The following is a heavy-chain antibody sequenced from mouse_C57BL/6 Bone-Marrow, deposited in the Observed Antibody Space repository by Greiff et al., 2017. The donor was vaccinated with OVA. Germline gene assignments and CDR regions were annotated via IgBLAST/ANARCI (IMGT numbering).Heavy chain of an antibody. V-gene: IGHV1-72*01. D-gene: IGHD3-1*01. CDR3: ARSGDRRGYYFDY. CDR1: GYTFTSYW. J-gene: IGHJ2*01. CDR2: IDPNSGGT. Sequence: QQSCKASGYTFTSYWMHWVKQRPGRGLEWIGRIDPNSGGTKYNEKFKSKATLTVDKPSSTAYMQLSSLTSEDSAVYYCARSGDRRGYYFDYWGQGTTLTVSS.